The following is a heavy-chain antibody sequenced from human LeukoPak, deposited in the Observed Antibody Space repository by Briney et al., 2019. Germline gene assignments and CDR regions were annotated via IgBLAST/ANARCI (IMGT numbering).Heavy chain of an antibody. CDR1: GGSFSGYY. CDR2: IYHSGST. CDR3: ASVQQLWYFDY. Sequence: PSETLSLTCAVYGGSFSGYYWSWIRQPPGKGLEWIGSIYHSGSTYYNPSLKSRVIISVDTSKNQFSLKLSSVTAADTAVYYCASVQQLWYFDYWGQGTLVTVSS. D-gene: IGHD6-13*01. V-gene: IGHV4-34*01. J-gene: IGHJ4*02.